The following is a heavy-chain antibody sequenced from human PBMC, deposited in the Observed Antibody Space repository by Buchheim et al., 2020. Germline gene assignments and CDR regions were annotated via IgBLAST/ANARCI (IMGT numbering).Heavy chain of an antibody. Sequence: QVQLVESGGGVVQPGRSPRLSCAASGFTFSNFGMHWVRQAPGKGLEWVAAISHDGNKEYYADSVKGRFTISRDSSRDTVYLQMSGLRAEDTAIYFCARGYSRGYFDSWGQGT. CDR2: ISHDGNKE. CDR3: ARGYSRGYFDS. D-gene: IGHD5-18*01. CDR1: GFTFSNFG. J-gene: IGHJ4*02. V-gene: IGHV3-30*03.